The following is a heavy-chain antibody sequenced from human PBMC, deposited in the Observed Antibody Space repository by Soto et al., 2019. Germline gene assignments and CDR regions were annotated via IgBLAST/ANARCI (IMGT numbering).Heavy chain of an antibody. CDR3: THFSFRGVDY. V-gene: IGHV2-5*02. Sequence: QITLKESGPTLVKPTQTLTLTCTFSGFSLSTSGVGVGWIRQPPGKALEWLALIYWDDDKRYSPSLKSRLALXIDTPNNQVVLTMPHVDPVDTATYSCTHFSFRGVDYWGQGTLVPVSS. CDR2: IYWDDDK. J-gene: IGHJ4*02. D-gene: IGHD3-10*01. CDR1: GFSLSTSGVG.